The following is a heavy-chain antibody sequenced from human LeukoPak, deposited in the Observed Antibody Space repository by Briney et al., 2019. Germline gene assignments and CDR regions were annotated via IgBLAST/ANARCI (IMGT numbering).Heavy chain of an antibody. V-gene: IGHV3-7*01. J-gene: IGHJ4*02. Sequence: GSLRLSCAVSGSTSSRNFMSWVRQTPEKGLEWVANIDQDGSEKNYVDSVKGRFTISRDNAKNSLFLQMNSLRAEDTAIYYCASGAGWESGYWGQGTLVTVSS. CDR3: ASGAGWESGY. CDR2: IDQDGSEK. D-gene: IGHD1-26*01. CDR1: GSTSSRNF.